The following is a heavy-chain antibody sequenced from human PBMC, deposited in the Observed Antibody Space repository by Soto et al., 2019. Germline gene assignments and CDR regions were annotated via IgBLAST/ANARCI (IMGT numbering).Heavy chain of an antibody. V-gene: IGHV3-23*01. CDR2: TSASGITT. Sequence: EVQLLDSGGGLVQPGGSLRISCAASGFAFTSHAMSWVRQAPGKGLEWVSSTSASGITTYYSDSVKGRFTISRDNTKNNLYLQMNSLRAEDTAVYHCARGGGSCYGASCIFDIWGQGTMVTVSS. J-gene: IGHJ3*02. CDR3: ARGGGSCYGASCIFDI. CDR1: GFAFTSHA. D-gene: IGHD2-15*01.